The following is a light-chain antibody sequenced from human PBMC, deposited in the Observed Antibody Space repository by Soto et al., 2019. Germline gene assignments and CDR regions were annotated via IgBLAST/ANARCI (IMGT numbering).Light chain of an antibody. CDR2: WAS. CDR3: QQYYSTLIT. Sequence: DIVMTQSPDSLAVSRGESATINCKSSQSVLYSSNNKNYLAWYQQKPGQPPKLLIYWASTRESGVPDRFSGSGSGTDFTLTISRLQAEDVAVYYCQQYYSTLITFGQGTRLEIK. V-gene: IGKV4-1*01. CDR1: QSVLYSSNNKNY. J-gene: IGKJ5*01.